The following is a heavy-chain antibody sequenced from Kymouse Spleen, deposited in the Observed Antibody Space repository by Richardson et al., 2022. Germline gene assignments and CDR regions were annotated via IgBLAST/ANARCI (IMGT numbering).Heavy chain of an antibody. CDR1: GFTFSSYG. J-gene: IGHJ6*02. Sequence: QVQLVESGGGVVQPGRSLRLSCAASGFTFSSYGMHWVRQAPGKGLEWVAVISYDGSNKYYADSVKGRFTISRDNSKNTLYLQMNSLRAEDTAVYYCAKEGSSSYSSGWFYYYYYGMDVWGQGTTVTVSS. CDR3: AKEGSSSYSSGWFYYYYYGMDV. D-gene: IGHD6-19*01. CDR2: ISYDGSNK. V-gene: IGHV3-30*18.